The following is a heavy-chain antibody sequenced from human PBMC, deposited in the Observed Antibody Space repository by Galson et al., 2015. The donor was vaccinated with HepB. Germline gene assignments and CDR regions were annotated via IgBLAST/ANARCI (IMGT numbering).Heavy chain of an antibody. CDR3: AKLWGQLPVWGDFDY. Sequence: SLRLSCAASGFTFSSYAMSWVRQAPGKGLEWVSAISGSGGSTYYADSVKGRFTISRDNSKNTLYLQMNSLRAEDTAVYYCAKLWGQLPVWGDFDYWGQGTLVTVSS. V-gene: IGHV3-23*01. CDR1: GFTFSSYA. D-gene: IGHD2-15*01. J-gene: IGHJ4*02. CDR2: ISGSGGST.